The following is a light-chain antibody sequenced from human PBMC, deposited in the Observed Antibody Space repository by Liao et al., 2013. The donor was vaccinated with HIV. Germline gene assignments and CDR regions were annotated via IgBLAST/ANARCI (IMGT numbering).Light chain of an antibody. V-gene: IGLV3-21*01. CDR2: YDT. CDR1: NIGSKS. Sequence: SYVLTQPPSVSVAPGKTARITCGGNNIGSKSVHWYQQKPGQAPVLVIYYDTDWPSGIPERFSGSNSGNTATLTISRVEAGDEADYYCQVWDRSSDEGVFGGGTKVTVL. CDR3: QVWDRSSDEGV. J-gene: IGLJ2*01.